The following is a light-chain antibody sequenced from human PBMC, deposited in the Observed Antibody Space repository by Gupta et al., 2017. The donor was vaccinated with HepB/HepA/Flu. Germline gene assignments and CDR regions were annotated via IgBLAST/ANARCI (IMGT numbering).Light chain of an antibody. V-gene: IGLV1-44*01. CDR1: SSNIGTNT. CDR3: ATWDDSMNVCV. J-gene: IGLJ3*02. CDR2: SNN. Sequence: QSVLTQPPSASGTPGQRVTISCSGSSSNIGTNTVSWYQQFPRTAPRLLIHSNNERPSGVPERFSGSKSGASASLAIXGXQSEDEXDYYCATWDDSMNVCVFGGGTKLTVL.